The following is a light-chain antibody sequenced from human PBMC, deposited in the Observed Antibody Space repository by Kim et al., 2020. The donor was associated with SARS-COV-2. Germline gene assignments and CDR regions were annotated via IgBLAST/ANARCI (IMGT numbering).Light chain of an antibody. Sequence: EIVLTQSPGILSLSPGERATLSCRASQSVTNRYVAWYQQKSGRAPRLLIYAASSRATGIPDRFSGSGSGTDFTLTITRLEPEDFAVYYCQQYGSSPVTFGQGTKVEIK. V-gene: IGKV3-20*01. CDR3: QQYGSSPVT. CDR1: QSVTNRY. J-gene: IGKJ1*01. CDR2: AAS.